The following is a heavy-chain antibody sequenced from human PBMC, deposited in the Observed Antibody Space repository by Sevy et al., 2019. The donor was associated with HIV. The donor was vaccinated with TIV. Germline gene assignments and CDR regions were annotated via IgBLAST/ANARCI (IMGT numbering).Heavy chain of an antibody. J-gene: IGHJ4*02. CDR1: GFTLSNYW. CDR3: ARDLYSGSYYENY. D-gene: IGHD1-26*01. V-gene: IGHV3-7*01. CDR2: IKQDGSDK. Sequence: GGSLRLSCAASGFTLSNYWMSWVRQAPGKGLEWVANIKQDGSDKYYVDSVKGRFTISRDNAKNSLYLQMNSLRAEDTAVYYCARDLYSGSYYENYWGQGTLVTVTS.